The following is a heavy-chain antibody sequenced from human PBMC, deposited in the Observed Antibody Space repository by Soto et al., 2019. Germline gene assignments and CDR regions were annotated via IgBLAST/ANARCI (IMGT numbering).Heavy chain of an antibody. J-gene: IGHJ5*02. CDR2: INPNSGAT. D-gene: IGHD2-15*01. CDR3: ARGGGTLLAPMP. Sequence: ASVKVSCKASGYTFTGYFIHWVRQAPRQGLEWVGYINPNSGATKYAPRFQGRVTITSDTSTRTAYMDRSNVRSDGTAGDYCARGGGTLLAPMPSGPRTLVPVSS. V-gene: IGHV1-2*02. CDR1: GYTFTGYF.